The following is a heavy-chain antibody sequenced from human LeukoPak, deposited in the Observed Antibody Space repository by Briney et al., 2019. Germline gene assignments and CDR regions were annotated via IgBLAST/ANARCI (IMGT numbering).Heavy chain of an antibody. J-gene: IGHJ3*02. CDR1: GFTFSSYW. D-gene: IGHD4-17*01. Sequence: GGSLRLSCAASGFTFSSYWMNWVRQAPGKGLEWVANINQDGGAKYYVDSVKGRFTFSRDNAMNSLFLQMNSLRAEDTAVYYCAKSNYGDYGSSAFDIWGQGTMVTVSS. CDR3: AKSNYGDYGSSAFDI. CDR2: INQDGGAK. V-gene: IGHV3-7*03.